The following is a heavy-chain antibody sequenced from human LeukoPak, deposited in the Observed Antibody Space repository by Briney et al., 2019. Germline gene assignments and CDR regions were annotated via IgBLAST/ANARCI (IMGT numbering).Heavy chain of an antibody. D-gene: IGHD6-19*01. CDR2: ISGSGGST. CDR3: AKGQWSFAAPHNWFDP. CDR1: GFTFSSYA. V-gene: IGHV3-23*01. J-gene: IGHJ5*02. Sequence: GGSLRLSCAASGFTFSSYAMSWVRQAPGKGLEWVSAISGSGGSTYYADSVKGRFTISRDNSKNTLYLQMNSLRAEDTAVYYCAKGQWSFAAPHNWFDPWGQGTLVTVSS.